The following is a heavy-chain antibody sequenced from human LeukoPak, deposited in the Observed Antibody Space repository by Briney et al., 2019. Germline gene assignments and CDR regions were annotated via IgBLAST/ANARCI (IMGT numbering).Heavy chain of an antibody. D-gene: IGHD2-15*01. CDR3: ARESVYSSFDY. V-gene: IGHV3-7*01. J-gene: IGHJ4*02. CDR2: IKEDGSEK. Sequence: GGSLRLSCAASGFTISDYWMSWVRQAPGKGLEWVANIKEDGSEKNYVDSAKGRFTISRDNAKNSLYLQMNSLRAEDTAVYYCARESVYSSFDYWGQGTLVTVSS. CDR1: GFTISDYW.